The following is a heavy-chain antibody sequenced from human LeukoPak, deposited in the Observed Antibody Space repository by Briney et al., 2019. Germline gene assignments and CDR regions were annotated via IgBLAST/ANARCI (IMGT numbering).Heavy chain of an antibody. Sequence: ASVKVSCKVSGYTLTELSMHWVRQAPGKGLEWMGGFDPEDGETIYAQKFQGRVTMTEDTSTDTAYMELSSLRSEDTAVYYCATDLAPRYYYDSKGPFDYWGQGTLVTVSS. J-gene: IGHJ4*02. CDR3: ATDLAPRYYYDSKGPFDY. CDR2: FDPEDGET. V-gene: IGHV1-24*01. CDR1: GYTLTELS. D-gene: IGHD3-22*01.